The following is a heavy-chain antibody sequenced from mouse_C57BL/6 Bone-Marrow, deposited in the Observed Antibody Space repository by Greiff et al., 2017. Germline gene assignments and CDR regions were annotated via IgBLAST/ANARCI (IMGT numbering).Heavy chain of an antibody. J-gene: IGHJ4*01. Sequence: LQESGPELVKPGASVKISCKASGYTFTDYYINWVKQRPGQGLEWIGWIFPGSGSTYYNEKFKGKATLTVDKSSSTAYMLLSSLTSEDSAVYFCARFYYYGSSLYAMDYWGQGTSVTVSS. CDR2: IFPGSGST. CDR3: ARFYYYGSSLYAMDY. CDR1: GYTFTDYY. D-gene: IGHD1-1*01. V-gene: IGHV1-75*01.